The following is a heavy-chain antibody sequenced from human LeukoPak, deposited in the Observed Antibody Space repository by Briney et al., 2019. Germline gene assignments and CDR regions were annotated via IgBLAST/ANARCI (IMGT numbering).Heavy chain of an antibody. Sequence: GASVKVSCKASGGTFSSYAISWVRQAPGQGLEWMGRIIPIFGIANYAQKFQGRVTITADKSTSTAYMELSSLRSEDTAVYYCASAPTGNYYDSSALDPWGQGTLVTVSS. V-gene: IGHV1-69*04. D-gene: IGHD3-22*01. CDR1: GGTFSSYA. J-gene: IGHJ5*02. CDR2: IIPIFGIA. CDR3: ASAPTGNYYDSSALDP.